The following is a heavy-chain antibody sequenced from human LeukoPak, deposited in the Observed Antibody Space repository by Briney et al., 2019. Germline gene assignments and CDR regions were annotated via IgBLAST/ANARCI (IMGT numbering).Heavy chain of an antibody. V-gene: IGHV1-46*01. CDR3: ARLGVTTDAFDI. J-gene: IGHJ3*02. CDR1: GYTFTGYY. Sequence: ASVKVSCKASGYTFTGYYMHWVRQAPGQGLEWMGIINPSGGSTSYAQKFQGRVTMTRDTSTSTVYMELSSLRSEDTAVYYCARLGVTTDAFDIWGQGTMVTVSS. CDR2: INPSGGST. D-gene: IGHD3-10*01.